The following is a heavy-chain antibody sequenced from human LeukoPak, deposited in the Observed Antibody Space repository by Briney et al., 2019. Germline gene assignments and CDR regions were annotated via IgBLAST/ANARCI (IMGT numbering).Heavy chain of an antibody. CDR3: ARDGIQLWWTDAFDI. Sequence: GASVKVSCKASGHTFTSYGISWVRQAPGQGLEWMGWISAYNGNTNYAQKLQGRVTMTTDTSTSTAYMELRSLRSDDTAVYYCARDGIQLWWTDAFDIWGQGTMVTVSS. CDR2: ISAYNGNT. J-gene: IGHJ3*02. V-gene: IGHV1-18*01. D-gene: IGHD5-18*01. CDR1: GHTFTSYG.